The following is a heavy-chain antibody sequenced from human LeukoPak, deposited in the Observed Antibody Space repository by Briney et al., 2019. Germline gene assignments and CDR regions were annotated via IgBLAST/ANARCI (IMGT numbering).Heavy chain of an antibody. CDR1: GYTFTGYY. Sequence: ASVKVSCKASGYTFTGYYMHWVRQAPGQGLEWMGWINPNSGGTNYAQKFQGRVTMTRDTSISTAYMELSRLRSDDTAVYYCARGGYDFWSGYYRYYYSGMDVWGQGTTVTVSS. D-gene: IGHD3-3*01. CDR3: ARGGYDFWSGYYRYYYSGMDV. J-gene: IGHJ6*02. CDR2: INPNSGGT. V-gene: IGHV1-2*02.